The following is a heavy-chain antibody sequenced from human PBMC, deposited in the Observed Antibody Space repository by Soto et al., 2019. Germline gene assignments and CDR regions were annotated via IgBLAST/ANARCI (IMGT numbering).Heavy chain of an antibody. Sequence: GGSLRLSCAASGFTFSSYGMHWVRQAPGKGLEWVAVISYDGSNKYYADSVKGRFTISRDNSKNTLYLQMNSLRAEDTAVYYCAKDVGGGGSRSEVPSTFDYWGQGTLVTV. D-gene: IGHD3-16*01. CDR3: AKDVGGGGSRSEVPSTFDY. V-gene: IGHV3-30*18. CDR2: ISYDGSNK. J-gene: IGHJ4*02. CDR1: GFTFSSYG.